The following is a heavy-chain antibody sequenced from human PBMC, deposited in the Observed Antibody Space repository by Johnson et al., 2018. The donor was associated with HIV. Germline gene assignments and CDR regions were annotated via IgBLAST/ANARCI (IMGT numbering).Heavy chain of an antibody. V-gene: IGHV3-30*02. D-gene: IGHD6-13*01. CDR1: GFTFSSYG. Sequence: QVYLVESGGGVVQPGGSLRLSCAASGFTFSSYGMHWVRQAPGKGLEWVAFVRYDGSNKYYADSVKGRFTISRDNSRDTLYLQMNSLRAEDTAVYYCAKDGGYSSSYAFDIWGQGTMVTVSS. CDR3: AKDGGYSSSYAFDI. J-gene: IGHJ3*02. CDR2: VRYDGSNK.